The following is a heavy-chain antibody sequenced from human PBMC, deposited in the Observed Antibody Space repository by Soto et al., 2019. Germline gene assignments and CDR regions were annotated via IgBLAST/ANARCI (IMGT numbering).Heavy chain of an antibody. CDR1: GFTFSSYG. V-gene: IGHV3-30*18. CDR2: ISYDGSNK. CDR3: AKVPSSGPDY. J-gene: IGHJ4*02. D-gene: IGHD6-19*01. Sequence: GGSLRLSCAASGFTFSSYGMHWVRQAPGEGLEWVAVISYDGSNKYYADSVKGRFTISRDNSKNTLYLQMNSLRAEDTAVYYCAKVPSSGPDYWGQGTLVTVAS.